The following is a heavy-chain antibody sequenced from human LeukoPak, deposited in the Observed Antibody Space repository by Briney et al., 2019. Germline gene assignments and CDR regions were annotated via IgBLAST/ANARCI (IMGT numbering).Heavy chain of an antibody. D-gene: IGHD3-22*01. J-gene: IGHJ4*02. CDR2: ISNSGSSI. CDR3: AMPSYYYDSSGSDFDY. CDR1: GFTFSSYD. Sequence: LAGGSLRLSCAASGFTFSSYDMNWVRQAPGKGLEWVSYISNSGSSIYYADSVKGRFTISRDNAKNTLYLQMNSLRAEDTAVYYCAMPSYYYDSSGSDFDYWGQGTLVAVSS. V-gene: IGHV3-48*03.